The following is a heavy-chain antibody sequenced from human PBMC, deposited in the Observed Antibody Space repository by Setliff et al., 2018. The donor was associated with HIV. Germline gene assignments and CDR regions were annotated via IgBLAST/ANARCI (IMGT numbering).Heavy chain of an antibody. D-gene: IGHD2-21*02. CDR3: ARATGVTPFDH. CDR2: GYYNGDT. V-gene: IGHV4-31*03. Sequence: TSETLSLTCTVSGGSISSGGYYWSWIRQHPEKGLEWIGYGYYNGDTYYNPSLKSRVTLSVDTSKNQFSLNLSSVTAADTAVYYFARATGVTPFDHWGPGILVTVSS. J-gene: IGHJ4*02. CDR1: GGSISSGGYY.